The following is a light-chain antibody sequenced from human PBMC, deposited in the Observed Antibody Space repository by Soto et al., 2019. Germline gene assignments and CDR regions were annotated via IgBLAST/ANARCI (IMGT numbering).Light chain of an antibody. V-gene: IGKV3-20*01. CDR2: AAS. CDR1: ESISSNF. J-gene: IGKJ1*01. Sequence: EIVLTQSTGTLSLSPGERATLSCRASESISSNFLAWYQQKPGQAPRLLIYAASSRATGIPDRFSGSGSGTDFTLTISRLEPEDFAVYYCQQYASSLRTFGQGTKV. CDR3: QQYASSLRT.